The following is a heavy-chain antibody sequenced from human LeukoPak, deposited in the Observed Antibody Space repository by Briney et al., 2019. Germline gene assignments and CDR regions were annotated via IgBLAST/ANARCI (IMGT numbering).Heavy chain of an antibody. J-gene: IGHJ4*02. CDR2: ISGSSSYL. V-gene: IGHV3-21*01. CDR1: GFTFSSYS. D-gene: IGHD3-22*01. CDR3: ARVYYYDSSGKPYYFDY. Sequence: SGGSLRLSCAASGFTFSSYSMNWVRQAPGKGLEWVSSISGSSSYLYYADSVRGRFTISRDNAKKSLYLQMSSLRAEDTAVYYCARVYYYDSSGKPYYFDYWGQGTLVTVSS.